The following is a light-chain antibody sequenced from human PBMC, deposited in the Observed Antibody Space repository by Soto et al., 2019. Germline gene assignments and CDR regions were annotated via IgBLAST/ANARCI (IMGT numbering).Light chain of an antibody. V-gene: IGLV1-44*01. CDR2: SHN. CDR1: SSNIGSNT. CDR3: AAWDASLNGWV. Sequence: QAVVTQPPSASGTPGQRVTISCSGSSSNIGSNTVNWYQQLPGTAPKLLIYSHNQRPSGVPDRFSGSKSGTPASLAISGLQSEDEADYYCAAWDASLNGWVFGGGTQLTVL. J-gene: IGLJ3*02.